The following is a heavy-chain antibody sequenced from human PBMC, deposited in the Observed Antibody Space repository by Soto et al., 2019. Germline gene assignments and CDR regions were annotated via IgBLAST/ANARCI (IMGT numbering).Heavy chain of an antibody. V-gene: IGHV3-23*01. CDR2: MSGSGGST. D-gene: IGHD6-13*01. J-gene: IGHJ4*02. CDR3: AKGYREYSSSWFDY. CDR1: GFTFSRNA. Sequence: GGSLRLSCAASGFTFSRNAMSWVRQAPGKGLEWVSVMSGSGGSTYYADSVTGRFTISRDNSKNTLYLQMNSLRAEDTAVYYCAKGYREYSSSWFDYWGQGTLVTVSS.